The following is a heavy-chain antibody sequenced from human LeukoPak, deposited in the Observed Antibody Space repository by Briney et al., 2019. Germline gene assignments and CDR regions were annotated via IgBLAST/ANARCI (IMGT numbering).Heavy chain of an antibody. J-gene: IGHJ2*01. V-gene: IGHV4-39*01. D-gene: IGHD3-22*01. Sequence: RASETLSLTCTVSGGSISSSSSYWVWIRQPPGMGLEWIGSIYYSGSTYSNTSLKSRVTICVDTSKNQFSLKVSSVAAADTAVYYCARYESSAYGIDVWGGGTLVTVPS. CDR1: GGSISSSSSY. CDR2: IYYSGST. CDR3: ARYESSAYGIDV.